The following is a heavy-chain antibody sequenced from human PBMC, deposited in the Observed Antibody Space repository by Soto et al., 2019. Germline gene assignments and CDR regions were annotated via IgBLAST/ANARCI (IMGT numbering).Heavy chain of an antibody. D-gene: IGHD4-4*01. V-gene: IGHV3-9*01. CDR2: ISWNSGSI. CDR1: GFTFDDYA. J-gene: IGHJ5*02. Sequence: EVQLVESGGGLVQPGRSLRLSCAASGFTFDDYAMHWVRQAPGKGLEWVSGISWNSGSIGYADSVKGRFTISRDNAKNSLYLQMNSLRAEDTALYYCAKDLYSNYLGADNWFAPWGQGTLVTVSS. CDR3: AKDLYSNYLGADNWFAP.